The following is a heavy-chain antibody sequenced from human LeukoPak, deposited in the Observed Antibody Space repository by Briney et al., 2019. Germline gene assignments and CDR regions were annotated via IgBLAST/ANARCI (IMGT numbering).Heavy chain of an antibody. J-gene: IGHJ4*02. Sequence: GGSLRLSCAASGFTFSSYGMHWVRQAPGKGLEWVAFIRYGGSNKYYADSVKGRFTISRDNSKNTLYLQMNSLRAEDTAVYYCAKDSNWNYDYWGQGTLVTVSS. CDR2: IRYGGSNK. CDR3: AKDSNWNYDY. D-gene: IGHD1-7*01. CDR1: GFTFSSYG. V-gene: IGHV3-30*02.